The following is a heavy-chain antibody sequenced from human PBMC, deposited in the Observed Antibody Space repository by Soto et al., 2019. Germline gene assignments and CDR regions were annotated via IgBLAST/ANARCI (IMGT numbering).Heavy chain of an antibody. V-gene: IGHV5-10-1*01. D-gene: IGHD3-3*01. Sequence: GESLKISCKGSGYSFTSCWISCVRQMPGKGLVLMGRIDPSYSYTNYSPSFQGHVTISADKSISTAYLEWSSLKASDTAMYYCARQPTIFGVVIYYYYGMDVWGQGTTVTVSS. J-gene: IGHJ6*02. CDR1: GYSFTSCW. CDR2: IDPSYSYT. CDR3: ARQPTIFGVVIYYYYGMDV.